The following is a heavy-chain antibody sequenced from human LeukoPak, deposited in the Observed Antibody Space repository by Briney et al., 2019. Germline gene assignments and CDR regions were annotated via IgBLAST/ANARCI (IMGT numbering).Heavy chain of an antibody. CDR3: AREGGQWLPLDY. CDR2: INAGNGNT. J-gene: IGHJ4*02. V-gene: IGHV1-3*01. Sequence: ASVKVSCKASGYTFTSYAIHWMRQAPGQRLEWMGWINAGNGNTKYSQKFQGRVTITRDTSASTAYMELSSLRSEDTGVYYCAREGGQWLPLDYWGQGTLVTVSS. CDR1: GYTFTSYA. D-gene: IGHD6-19*01.